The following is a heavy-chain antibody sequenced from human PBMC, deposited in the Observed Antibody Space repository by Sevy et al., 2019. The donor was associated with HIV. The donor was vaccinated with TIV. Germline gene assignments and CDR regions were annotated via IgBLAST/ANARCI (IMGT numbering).Heavy chain of an antibody. CDR2: IYTYGST. J-gene: IGHJ6*02. V-gene: IGHV4-61*02. Sequence: SETLSLTCTVSGGSMSSGSNYWSWIRQPAGKGLEWTGLIYTYGSTNYNPSLKSRVTMSVDTSKKQFSLRLSSVTAADTAVYYCARGYFEGIGDKSYYYGMDVWGQGTTVTVSS. CDR1: GGSMSSGSNY. CDR3: ARGYFEGIGDKSYYYGMDV. D-gene: IGHD3-9*01.